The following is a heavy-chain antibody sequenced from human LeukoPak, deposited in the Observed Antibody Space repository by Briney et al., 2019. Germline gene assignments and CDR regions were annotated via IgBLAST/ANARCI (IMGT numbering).Heavy chain of an antibody. D-gene: IGHD6-19*01. V-gene: IGHV3-23*01. Sequence: PGGSLRLSCAASGFTFSSYAMSWVRQAPGKGLEWVSAISGSGGSTYYADSVKGRFTISRDNSKNTLYLQMNSLRAEDTAVYYCAKVRGYSSGWSHFDYWGQGTLVTVSS. CDR2: ISGSGGST. CDR3: AKVRGYSSGWSHFDY. J-gene: IGHJ4*02. CDR1: GFTFSSYA.